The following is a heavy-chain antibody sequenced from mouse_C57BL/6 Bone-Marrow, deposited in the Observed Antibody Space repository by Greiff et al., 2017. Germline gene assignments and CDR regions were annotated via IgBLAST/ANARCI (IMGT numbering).Heavy chain of an antibody. CDR2: IRLKSDNYAT. J-gene: IGHJ3*01. D-gene: IGHD3-2*02. CDR1: GFTFSNYW. CDR3: TGQKQLRLRFAY. V-gene: IGHV6-3*01. Sequence: EVKLMESGGGLVQPGGSMKLSCVASGFTFSNYWMNWVRQSPEKGLEWVAQIRLKSDNYATHYAESVKGRFTISRDDSKSSVYLQMNNLRAEDTGIYYCTGQKQLRLRFAYWGQGTLVTVSA.